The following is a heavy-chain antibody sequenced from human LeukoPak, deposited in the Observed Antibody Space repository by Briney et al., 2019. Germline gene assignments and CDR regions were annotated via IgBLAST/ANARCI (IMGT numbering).Heavy chain of an antibody. CDR3: ARVRKLRTRGVMDPLDY. J-gene: IGHJ4*02. D-gene: IGHD3-10*01. CDR1: GFTFNYYW. CDR2: IQQDGSEK. V-gene: IGHV3-7*01. Sequence: GGSLRLSCAASGFTFNYYWPTWVRQAPGKGLERVANIQQDGSEKYYVDSVKGRFIISRDNAKNSLYLQMNSLRAEDTAVYYCARVRKLRTRGVMDPLDYWGQGTLVTVSS.